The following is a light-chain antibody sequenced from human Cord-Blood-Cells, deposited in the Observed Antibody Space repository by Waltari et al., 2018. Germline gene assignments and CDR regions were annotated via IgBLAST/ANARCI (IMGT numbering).Light chain of an antibody. CDR2: EVS. V-gene: IGLV2-14*01. Sequence: QSALTQPAPVSGSPGQSTTISCPGTSSDVGGSNYVPWYQQHPGKAPKLMIYEVSNRPSGVSNRFSGSKSGNTASLTISGLQAEDEADYYCSSYTSSSTLVFGTGTKVTVL. J-gene: IGLJ1*01. CDR3: SSYTSSSTLV. CDR1: SSDVGGSNY.